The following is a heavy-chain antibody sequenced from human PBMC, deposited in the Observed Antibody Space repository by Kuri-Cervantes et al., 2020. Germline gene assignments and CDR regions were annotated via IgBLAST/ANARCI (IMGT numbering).Heavy chain of an antibody. CDR1: GFTFSSYA. CDR3: AREPPSLPFVDTAMALDY. J-gene: IGHJ4*02. V-gene: IGHV3-30-3*01. CDR2: ISYDGSNK. D-gene: IGHD5-18*01. Sequence: GGSLRLSCAASGFTFSSYAMHWVRQAPGKGLEWVAVISYDGSNKYYADSVRGRFTISRDNSENTLYLQMNSLRAEDTAVYYCAREPPSLPFVDTAMALDYWGQGTLVTVSS.